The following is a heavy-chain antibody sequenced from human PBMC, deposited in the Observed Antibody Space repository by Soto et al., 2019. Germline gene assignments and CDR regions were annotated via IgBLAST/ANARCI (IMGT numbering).Heavy chain of an antibody. V-gene: IGHV4-59*01. CDR3: AELEGGIQLWPELFDY. J-gene: IGHJ4*02. Sequence: PSGTLSLTCTVSGAPISSYYWTWFRQPPGKGLEWIGYIYYSGSTNYNPSLKSRVTIAVDTAKNQFSLKLSSVTAADTAVYYFAELEGGIQLWPELFDYWGQGTLVTVSS. D-gene: IGHD5-18*01. CDR1: GAPISSYY. CDR2: IYYSGST.